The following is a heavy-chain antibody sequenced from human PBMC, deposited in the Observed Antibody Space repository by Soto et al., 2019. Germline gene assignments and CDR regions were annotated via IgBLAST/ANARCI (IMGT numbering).Heavy chain of an antibody. CDR1: GFAFSNYA. V-gene: IGHV3-23*01. D-gene: IGHD6-6*01. Sequence: EVQLLESGGGLVQPGGSLRLSCAASGFAFSNYAMHWVRQAPGKGLEWVSSISTSIDATYYADSVKGRFTISRDDSKNTLYLQMNSLRAEDSAVYYCAKDRTVAARHFDYWGQETQVTVSS. CDR3: AKDRTVAARHFDY. CDR2: ISTSIDAT. J-gene: IGHJ4*02.